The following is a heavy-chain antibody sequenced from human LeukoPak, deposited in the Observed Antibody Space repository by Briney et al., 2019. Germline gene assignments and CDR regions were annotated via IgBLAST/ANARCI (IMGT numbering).Heavy chain of an antibody. CDR2: ISGSGGST. J-gene: IGHJ4*02. CDR3: ARELGKLFDY. Sequence: GGSLRLSCAASGFMFSNYWMHWVRQAPGKGLEWVSAISGSGGSTYYADSVKGRFTISRDNSKNTLYLQMNSLRAEDTAVYYCARELGKLFDYWGQGTLVTVSS. V-gene: IGHV3-23*01. CDR1: GFMFSNYW. D-gene: IGHD1-1*01.